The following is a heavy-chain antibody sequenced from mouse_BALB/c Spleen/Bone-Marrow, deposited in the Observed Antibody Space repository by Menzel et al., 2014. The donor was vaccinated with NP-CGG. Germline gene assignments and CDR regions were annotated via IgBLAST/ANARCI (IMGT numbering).Heavy chain of an antibody. CDR2: ISTYYGDA. V-gene: IGHV1S137*01. CDR1: GYTFTDYA. CDR3: AGGPCYDAMDY. J-gene: IGHJ4*01. Sequence: QVQLQQSGAELVRPGVSVKISCKGSGYTFTDYAMHWVKQSHAKSLEWIGIISTYYGDASYSQKFKGKATMTVDKSSSSVYMDLARVTSRDSAIYYCAGGPCYDAMDYWGQGTSVTVSS.